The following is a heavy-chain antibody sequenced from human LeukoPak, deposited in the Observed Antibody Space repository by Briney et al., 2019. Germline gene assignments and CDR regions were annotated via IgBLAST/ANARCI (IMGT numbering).Heavy chain of an antibody. D-gene: IGHD2-15*01. CDR3: ARPYCSGGSCYELTFDY. CDR2: INHSGST. Sequence: SETLSLTCAVYGGSFSGYYWSWIRQPPGKGLEWIGEINHSGSTNYNPSLKSRVTISVDTSKNQFSLKLSSVTAADTAVYYCARPYCSGGSCYELTFDYWGQGTLVTVSS. V-gene: IGHV4-34*01. J-gene: IGHJ4*02. CDR1: GGSFSGYY.